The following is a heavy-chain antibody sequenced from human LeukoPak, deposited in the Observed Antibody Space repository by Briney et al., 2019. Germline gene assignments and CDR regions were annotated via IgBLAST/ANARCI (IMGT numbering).Heavy chain of an antibody. CDR3: AKAYSTSWYHLAGS. V-gene: IGHV3-23*01. CDR2: ISGSGGTT. D-gene: IGHD6-13*01. Sequence: WGSLRLSCAASGLTFGTYAMSWVRQAPEKGLEWVSAISGSGGTTKYADSVNGRFTISRDNSKNTLYLQMNSLSADDTAVYYCAKAYSTSWYHLAGSWGQGTLVTVSS. J-gene: IGHJ5*02. CDR1: GLTFGTYA.